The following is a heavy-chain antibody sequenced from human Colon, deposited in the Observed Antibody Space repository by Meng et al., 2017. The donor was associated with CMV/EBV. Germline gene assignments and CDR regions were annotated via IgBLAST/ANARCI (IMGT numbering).Heavy chain of an antibody. CDR1: GHTITPYY. D-gene: IGHD3-22*01. V-gene: IGHV1-46*01. J-gene: IGHJ4*02. CDR3: AGDEYYGSSGDHI. CDR2: INPGGGT. Sequence: ASVKVSCKPSGHTITPYYIQWVRQAPGEGLEWMGMINPGGGTTYAQKFQGRITMTRDTSPTTVYMELSSLRSDDTAVYYCAGDEYYGSSGDHIWGQGTLVTVPQ.